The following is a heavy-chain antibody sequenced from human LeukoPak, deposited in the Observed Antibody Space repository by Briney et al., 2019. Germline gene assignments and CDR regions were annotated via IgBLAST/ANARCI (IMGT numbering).Heavy chain of an antibody. Sequence: ASVKVSCKASGYTFTGYYMHWVRQAPGQGLEWMGWISPNSGGTNYAQKFQGRVTMTRDTSISTAYMELSRLRSDDTAVYYCAREWGYDSSASDYWGQGTLVTVSS. CDR2: ISPNSGGT. D-gene: IGHD3-22*01. CDR3: AREWGYDSSASDY. V-gene: IGHV1-2*02. J-gene: IGHJ4*02. CDR1: GYTFTGYY.